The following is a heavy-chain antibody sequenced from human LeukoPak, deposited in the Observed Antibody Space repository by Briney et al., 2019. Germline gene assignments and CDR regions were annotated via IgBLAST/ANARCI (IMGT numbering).Heavy chain of an antibody. CDR1: GFTVSSTY. V-gene: IGHV3-23*01. D-gene: IGHD6-6*01. J-gene: IGHJ6*02. Sequence: PGGSLRLSCAASGFTVSSTYMSWVRQSPGKGLEWVSAISGSGGSTYYADSVKGRFTISRDNSKNTLYLQMNSLRAEDTAVYYCAKAWTAARHYGMDVWGQGTTVTVSS. CDR2: ISGSGGST. CDR3: AKAWTAARHYGMDV.